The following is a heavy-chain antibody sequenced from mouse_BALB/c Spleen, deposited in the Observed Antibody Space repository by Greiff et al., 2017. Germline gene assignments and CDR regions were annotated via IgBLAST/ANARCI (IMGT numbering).Heavy chain of an antibody. Sequence: EVMLVESGGGLVKPGGSLKLSCAASGFTFSSYTMSWVRQTPEKRLEWVATISSGGSYTYYPDSVKGRFTISRDNAKNTLYLQMSSLKSEDTAMYYCTRDIYYDYDRGAYFDYWGQGTTLTVSS. CDR1: GFTFSSYT. J-gene: IGHJ2*01. D-gene: IGHD2-4*01. V-gene: IGHV5-6-4*01. CDR2: ISSGGSYT. CDR3: TRDIYYDYDRGAYFDY.